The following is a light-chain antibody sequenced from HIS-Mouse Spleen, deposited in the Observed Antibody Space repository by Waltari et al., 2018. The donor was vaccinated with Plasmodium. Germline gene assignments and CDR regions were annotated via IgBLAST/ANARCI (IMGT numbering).Light chain of an antibody. CDR3: QVWDSSSDHVV. Sequence: SYVLTQPPSVSVAPGQTARITCGGDKIRSKSVQWYQQKPGQAPGLVVYDDSDRPSGIPGRFSGSNSGNTATLTISRVEAGDEADYYCQVWDSSSDHVVFGGGTKLTVL. J-gene: IGLJ2*01. CDR1: KIRSKS. V-gene: IGLV3-21*02. CDR2: DDS.